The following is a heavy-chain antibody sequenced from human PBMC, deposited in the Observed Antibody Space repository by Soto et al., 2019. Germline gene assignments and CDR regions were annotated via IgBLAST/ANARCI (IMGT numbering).Heavy chain of an antibody. Sequence: SETLSLTCTVSGGSISSSSYYWGWIRQPPGKGLEWIGSIYYSGSTYYNPSLKSRVTISVDTSKNQFSLKLSSVTAADTAVYYCARHVRFLEWLSSYYFDYWGQGTLVTVSS. CDR2: IYYSGST. CDR3: ARHVRFLEWLSSYYFDY. V-gene: IGHV4-39*01. J-gene: IGHJ4*02. D-gene: IGHD3-3*01. CDR1: GGSISSSSYY.